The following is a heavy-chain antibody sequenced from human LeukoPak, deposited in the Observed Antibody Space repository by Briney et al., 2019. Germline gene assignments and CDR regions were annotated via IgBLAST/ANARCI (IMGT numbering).Heavy chain of an antibody. CDR1: GGTFSSYA. J-gene: IGHJ6*02. CDR3: ARDCGYSYGTWGYYYYYYGMDV. D-gene: IGHD5-18*01. CDR2: IIPILDIA. V-gene: IGHV1-69*04. Sequence: GASVKVSCKASGGTFSSYAISWVRQAPGQGLEWMGRIIPILDIANYAQKFQGRVTITADKSTSTAYMELSSLRSEDTAVYYCARDCGYSYGTWGYYYYYYGMDVWGQGTTVTVSS.